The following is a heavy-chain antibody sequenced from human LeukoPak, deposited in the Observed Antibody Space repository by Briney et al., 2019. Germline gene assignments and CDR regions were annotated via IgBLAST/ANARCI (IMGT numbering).Heavy chain of an antibody. J-gene: IGHJ5*02. V-gene: IGHV1-2*02. CDR1: GYTFTGYY. CDR2: INPNSGGT. D-gene: IGHD5-18*01. Sequence: ASVKASCKASGYTFTGYYMHWVRQAPGQGLEWMGWINPNSGGTNYAQKFQGRVTMTRDTSISTAYMELSRLRSDDTAVYYCARDTAMVAGNWFDPWGQGTLVTVSS. CDR3: ARDTAMVAGNWFDP.